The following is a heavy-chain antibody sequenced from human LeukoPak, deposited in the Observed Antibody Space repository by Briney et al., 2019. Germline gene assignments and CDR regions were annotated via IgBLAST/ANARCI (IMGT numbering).Heavy chain of an antibody. CDR1: GFTFSRYG. D-gene: IGHD3-22*01. J-gene: IGHJ4*02. CDR3: AKGLRDSSGYPRIDN. Sequence: GGSLRLSCAASGFTFSRYGMHWVRQAPGKGLEWVAVISYDGSNKYYADSAKGRFPISRDNSKNTLYLQMNSLRAEGTAVYYCAKGLRDSSGYPRIDNWGQRTLVTVSS. CDR2: ISYDGSNK. V-gene: IGHV3-30*18.